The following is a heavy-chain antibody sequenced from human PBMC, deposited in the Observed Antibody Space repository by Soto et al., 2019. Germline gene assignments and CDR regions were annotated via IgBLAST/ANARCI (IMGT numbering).Heavy chain of an antibody. V-gene: IGHV3-74*01. Sequence: GGSLRLSCTASGFNFSRFWTHWVRQVPGRGLVWVSHINSDGSRTSYADSVKGRFTISRDNSKNTLYLQMNSLRAEDTAVYYCARDLEMGYDILTGYYYLTYYYYGMDVWGQGATVTVSS. CDR1: GFNFSRFW. CDR2: INSDGSRT. CDR3: ARDLEMGYDILTGYYYLTYYYYGMDV. J-gene: IGHJ6*02. D-gene: IGHD3-9*01.